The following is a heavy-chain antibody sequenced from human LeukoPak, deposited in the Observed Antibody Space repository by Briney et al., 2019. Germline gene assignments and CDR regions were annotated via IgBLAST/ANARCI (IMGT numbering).Heavy chain of an antibody. CDR1: GGSISSSSYY. V-gene: IGHV4-39*01. CDR3: ARPANSFWRFLEEGSDAFDI. Sequence: SETLSLTCTVSGGSISSSSYYWGWIRQPPGMGLEWIGSIYYSGSTYYNPSLKSRVTISVDTSKNQFSLKLSSVTAADTAVYYCARPANSFWRFLEEGSDAFDIWGQGTMVTVSS. J-gene: IGHJ3*02. CDR2: IYYSGST. D-gene: IGHD3-3*01.